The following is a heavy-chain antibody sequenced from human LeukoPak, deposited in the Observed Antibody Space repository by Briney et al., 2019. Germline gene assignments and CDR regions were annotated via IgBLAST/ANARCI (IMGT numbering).Heavy chain of an antibody. Sequence: GGSLRLSCAASGFTVSSNYMSWVRQAPGKGLEWVSAIYSGGSTYYADSVKGRFTISRDNSKNTLYLQMNSQRAEDTAVYYCARDGGYSSGWYAEYYYYYGMDVWGQGTTVTVSS. CDR2: IYSGGST. CDR3: ARDGGYSSGWYAEYYYYYGMDV. J-gene: IGHJ6*02. CDR1: GFTVSSNY. D-gene: IGHD6-19*01. V-gene: IGHV3-66*01.